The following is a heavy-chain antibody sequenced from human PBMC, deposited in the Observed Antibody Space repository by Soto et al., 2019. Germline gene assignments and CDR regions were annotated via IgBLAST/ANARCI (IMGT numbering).Heavy chain of an antibody. Sequence: QVQRQESGPGLVKPSQTLSLTCAISGASVSSNSAAWNWIRLSPSRGLEWLARTYYRSRWYNDYAVSVRSRITVNPDTSKNQFSLQLTSVTPEDTAVYYCAGTTSHQWNYMDVWGKGTTVTVSS. CDR3: AGTTSHQWNYMDV. CDR2: TYYRSRWYN. V-gene: IGHV6-1*01. CDR1: GASVSSNSAA. D-gene: IGHD1-7*01. J-gene: IGHJ6*03.